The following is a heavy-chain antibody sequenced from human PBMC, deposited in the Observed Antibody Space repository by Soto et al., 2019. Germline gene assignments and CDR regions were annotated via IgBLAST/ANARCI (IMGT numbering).Heavy chain of an antibody. D-gene: IGHD5-12*01. CDR3: AREKEGDGYDSYYYYGTGV. Sequence: TVCLACTVSGGSISSVGYYWSWIRQHPGKGLEWIGYIYYSGSTYYNPSLKSRVTISVDTSKNQFSLKLSSVTAADTAVYYCAREKEGDGYDSYYYYGTGVWGQGTTVTVSS. CDR1: GGSISSVGYY. V-gene: IGHV4-31*03. J-gene: IGHJ6*02. CDR2: IYYSGST.